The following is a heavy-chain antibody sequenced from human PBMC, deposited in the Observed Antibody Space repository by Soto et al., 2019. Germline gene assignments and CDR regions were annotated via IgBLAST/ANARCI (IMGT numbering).Heavy chain of an antibody. V-gene: IGHV2-5*02. CDR2: IYRDGYK. J-gene: IGHJ4*02. CDR3: DTKGGGDRILDY. Sequence: QITLKESGPTLVKPTQTLTLTCAFSGFSLRTSGVGVGWIRQPPGKALEWLALIYRDGYKHYNPSLKSRLTIPQDTPKNQGVLQMPHMDPVDTAKFYCDTKGGGDRILDYWGQGTLVTVSS. CDR1: GFSLRTSGVG. D-gene: IGHD3-16*01.